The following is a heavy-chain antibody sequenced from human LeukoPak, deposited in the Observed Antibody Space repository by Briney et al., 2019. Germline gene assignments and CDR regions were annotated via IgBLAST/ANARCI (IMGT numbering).Heavy chain of an antibody. CDR2: SNPSGGST. J-gene: IGHJ4*02. V-gene: IGHV1-46*01. Sequence: ASVKASCKASGYTFTSYYIHWVRQAPGQGLEWMGISNPSGGSTRYAQRFQGRVTMTSDTSTSTVYLELSSLRSEDTAVYYCTREASYGDFDYWGQGTLVTVSS. D-gene: IGHD4-17*01. CDR3: TREASYGDFDY. CDR1: GYTFTSYY.